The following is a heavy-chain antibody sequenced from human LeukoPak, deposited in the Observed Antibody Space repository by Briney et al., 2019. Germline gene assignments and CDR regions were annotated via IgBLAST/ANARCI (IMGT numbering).Heavy chain of an antibody. D-gene: IGHD1-20*01. Sequence: GASVKVSCKASGYPFTAYYMYWVRQAPGQGLEWMGWINPNSGGTNFAQKFQGRVTMTRDTSISTAYMELNSLTSDDTAVYYCARDLGQLTETYWGQGTLVTVSS. CDR3: ARDLGQLTETY. CDR1: GYPFTAYY. V-gene: IGHV1-2*02. J-gene: IGHJ4*02. CDR2: INPNSGGT.